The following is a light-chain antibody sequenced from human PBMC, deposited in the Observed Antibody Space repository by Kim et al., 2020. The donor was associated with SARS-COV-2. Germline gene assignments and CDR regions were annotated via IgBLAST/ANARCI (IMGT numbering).Light chain of an antibody. J-gene: IGKJ3*01. CDR3: HQNAAQPLT. CDR1: QSVGKNY. CDR2: LES. V-gene: IGKV3-20*01. Sequence: EIVLTQSPGTLSLSPGERATLSCRAGQSVGKNYLAWYQQKPGQPPRLLIYLESTRATGIPDRFSGSGSGTDLTLTISRLGPEDFAVYYCHQNAAQPLTFGGRAKVD.